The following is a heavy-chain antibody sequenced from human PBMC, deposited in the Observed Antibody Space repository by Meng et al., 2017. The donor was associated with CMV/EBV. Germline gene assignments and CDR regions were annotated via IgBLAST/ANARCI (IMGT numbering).Heavy chain of an antibody. D-gene: IGHD3-10*01. CDR2: IKQDGSEK. CDR3: ARGRGLVYYYGMDV. CDR1: GFTFSSYW. J-gene: IGHJ6*02. V-gene: IGHV3-7*01. Sequence: GESLKISCAASGFTFSSYWMSWVRQAPGKGLEWVANIKQDGSEKYYVDSVKGRFTISRDNAKNSLYLQMNSLRAEDTAVYYCARGRGLVYYYGMDVWGQGTTVTVSS.